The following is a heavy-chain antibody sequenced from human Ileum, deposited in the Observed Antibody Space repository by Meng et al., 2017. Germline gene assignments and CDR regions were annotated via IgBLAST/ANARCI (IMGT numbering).Heavy chain of an antibody. CDR3: ARHGGYYQGF. D-gene: IGHD4-23*01. CDR2: ISHSGST. Sequence: QVRLQGSGPGLVKPSGTLSLTCAVSSGSITSDTYWSWVRLPPGKGLEWIGQISHSGSTFYNPSLKSRVTMSVDKSKSQFSLMLTSVTAADTAVYYCARHGGYYQGFWGQGTLVTVSS. V-gene: IGHV4-4*02. J-gene: IGHJ4*02. CDR1: SGSITSDTY.